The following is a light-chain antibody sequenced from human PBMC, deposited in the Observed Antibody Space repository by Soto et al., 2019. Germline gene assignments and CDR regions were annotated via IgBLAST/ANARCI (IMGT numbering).Light chain of an antibody. CDR2: DSN. J-gene: IGLJ2*01. CDR3: PTWDSSLTGEV. Sequence: QSALTQPPSVSAAPGQKVTISCSGSSFNIGNNYVSWFQQLPGTAPKLLIYDSNKRPSGIPDRFSGSKSGTSATLDITGLQTGDEADYYCPTWDSSLTGEVFGGGTKLTVL. V-gene: IGLV1-51*01. CDR1: SFNIGNNY.